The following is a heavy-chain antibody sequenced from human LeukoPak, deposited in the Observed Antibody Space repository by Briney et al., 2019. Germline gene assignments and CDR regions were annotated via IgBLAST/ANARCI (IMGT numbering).Heavy chain of an antibody. D-gene: IGHD1-1*01. J-gene: IGHJ4*02. V-gene: IGHV3-7*03. Sequence: VGSLRLSRAASRFTLNRAWMNGVRQAPGEGLGWGANMYPRGIHTRYVDSAEGRSTISKDSPGTSFYCDWCRLRVEDPAIYYCAIWTPGNYWGQGSLVTVSS. CDR1: RFTLNRAW. CDR3: AIWTPGNY. CDR2: MYPRGIHT.